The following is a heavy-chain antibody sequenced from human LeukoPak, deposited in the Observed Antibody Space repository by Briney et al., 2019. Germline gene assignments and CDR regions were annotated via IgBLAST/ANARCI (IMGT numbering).Heavy chain of an antibody. CDR2: IYYIRNT. V-gene: IGHV4-61*08. D-gene: IGHD1-26*01. J-gene: IGHJ4*02. CDR3: ARTQSQSGSYRYYFGY. Sequence: PSETLSLTCTVSGGSVGSAGYYWSWFRQPPGGGLEWIGYIYYIRNTNYNPSLKSRVTMSLDPSKNQFSLKLNSVTAADTAVYYCARTQSQSGSYRYYFGYWGQGTLVTVSS. CDR1: GGSVGSAGYY.